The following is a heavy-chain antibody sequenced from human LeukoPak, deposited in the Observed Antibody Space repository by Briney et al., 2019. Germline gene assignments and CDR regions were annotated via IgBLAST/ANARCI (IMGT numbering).Heavy chain of an antibody. CDR2: ISWNSGSI. J-gene: IGHJ4*02. V-gene: IGHV3-9*01. Sequence: GGSLRLSCAASGFTFDDYAMHWVRQAPGKGLEWVSGISWNSGSIGYADSVKGLFTISRDNAKNSLYLQMNSLRAEDTALYYCAGGRIQLWAPFDYWGQGTLVTVSS. CDR1: GFTFDDYA. D-gene: IGHD5-18*01. CDR3: AGGRIQLWAPFDY.